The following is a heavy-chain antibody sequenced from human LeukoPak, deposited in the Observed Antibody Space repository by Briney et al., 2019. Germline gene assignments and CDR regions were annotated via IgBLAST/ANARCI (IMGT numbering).Heavy chain of an antibody. CDR3: TTRLLITFGGVIASTFDY. V-gene: IGHV3-15*01. D-gene: IGHD3-16*02. CDR1: GFTFSNAW. Sequence: GGSLRLSCAASGFTFSNAWMSWVRQAPGKGLEWVGRIKSKTDGGTTDYAAPVKGRFTISRDDSKNTLYLQMNSLKTEDTAVYHCTTRLLITFGGVIASTFDYWGQGTLVTVSS. CDR2: IKSKTDGGTT. J-gene: IGHJ4*02.